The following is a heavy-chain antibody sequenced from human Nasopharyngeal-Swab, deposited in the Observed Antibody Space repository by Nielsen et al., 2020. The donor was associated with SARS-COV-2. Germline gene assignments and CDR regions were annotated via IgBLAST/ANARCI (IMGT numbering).Heavy chain of an antibody. CDR2: ISAYNGNT. V-gene: IGHV1-18*01. CDR1: GYTFTSYG. D-gene: IGHD3-16*01. CDR3: ARAGYDYVWGAMLSAPRYGMDV. J-gene: IGHJ6*02. Sequence: ASVKVSCKASGYTFTSYGISWVRQAPGQGLEWMGWISAYNGNTNYAQKLQGRVTMTTDTSTSTAYMELRSLRSDDTAVYYCARAGYDYVWGAMLSAPRYGMDVWSQGTTVTVSS.